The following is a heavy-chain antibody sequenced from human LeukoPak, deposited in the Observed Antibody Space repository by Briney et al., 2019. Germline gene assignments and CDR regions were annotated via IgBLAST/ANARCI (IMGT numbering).Heavy chain of an antibody. CDR3: ARRGYNYAFDY. V-gene: IGHV3-20*04. CDR2: INSNGGIT. CDR1: GFTFDDYG. D-gene: IGHD5-18*01. J-gene: IGHJ4*02. Sequence: TGGSLRLSCAASGFTFDDYGLNWVRQAPGKGLEWVSGINSNGGITGYADSVKGRFIISRDNSKNSLFLQMSSLRADDTAFYYCARRGYNYAFDYLGQGTLVTVSS.